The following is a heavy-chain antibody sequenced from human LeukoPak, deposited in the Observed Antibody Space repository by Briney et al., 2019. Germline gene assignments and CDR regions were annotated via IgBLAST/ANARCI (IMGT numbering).Heavy chain of an antibody. CDR1: GFTFSSYN. D-gene: IGHD2-15*01. Sequence: PGGSLRLSCAASGFTFSSYNMNWVRQAPGKGLEWVSSISTSSGYIYYADSLKGRFTISRDNAKSSLYLQMNSLRAEDTAVYYCARADVVSSNYYHYGMDVWGQGTPVTVSS. CDR3: ARADVVSSNYYHYGMDV. V-gene: IGHV3-21*01. CDR2: ISTSSGYI. J-gene: IGHJ6*02.